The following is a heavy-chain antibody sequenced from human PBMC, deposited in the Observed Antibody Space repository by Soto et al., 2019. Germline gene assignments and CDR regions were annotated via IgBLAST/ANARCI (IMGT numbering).Heavy chain of an antibody. V-gene: IGHV1-3*01. CDR3: ARVEFGDSWGYYFDY. D-gene: IGHD3-10*01. J-gene: IGHJ4*01. CDR1: GYTFTSIA. Sequence: ASVKVSCKASGYTFTSIAMHWVRQAPGQRLEWMGWINAGSGYTKYSKKFQGRVTITRDTSAATAYLELSSLTSEDTAVYYCARVEFGDSWGYYFDYWG. CDR2: INAGSGYT.